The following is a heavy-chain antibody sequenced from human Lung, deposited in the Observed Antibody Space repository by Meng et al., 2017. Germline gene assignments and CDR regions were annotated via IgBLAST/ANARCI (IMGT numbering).Heavy chain of an antibody. D-gene: IGHD4-11*01. CDR3: ARGPTTMAHDFDY. Sequence: QVQLQQEEAGLLKASESVPLPLVCTGGAVSDYYWSWFRQPPGKGLEGVGEINHSRSTNYNPSLESRATISVDTSQNNLSLKLSSVTAADSAVYYCARGPTTMAHDFDYWGQGTLVTVSS. J-gene: IGHJ4*02. CDR1: GGAVSDYY. CDR2: INHSRST. V-gene: IGHV4-34*01.